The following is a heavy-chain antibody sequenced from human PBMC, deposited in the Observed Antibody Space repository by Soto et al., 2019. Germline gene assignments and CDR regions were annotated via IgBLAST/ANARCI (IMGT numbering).Heavy chain of an antibody. CDR2: ISYDGSNK. CDR1: GFTFSSYA. J-gene: IGHJ4*02. CDR3: ARALYGDYFDY. D-gene: IGHD4-17*01. V-gene: IGHV3-30-3*01. Sequence: QVQLVESGGGVVQPGRSLRLSCAASGFTFSSYAMHWFRQAPGKGLEWVAVISYDGSNKYYADSVKGRFTISRDNSKNTLYLQMNSLRAEDTAVYYCARALYGDYFDYWGQGTLVTVSS.